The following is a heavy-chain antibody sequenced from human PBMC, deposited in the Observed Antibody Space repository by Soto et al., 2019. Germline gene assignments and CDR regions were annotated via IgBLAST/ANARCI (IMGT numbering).Heavy chain of an antibody. J-gene: IGHJ3*02. CDR3: ARQGVAVAGTFAFDI. CDR2: IIPIFGTA. D-gene: IGHD6-19*01. V-gene: IGHV1-69*13. Sequence: SVKVSCKASGGTFSSYAISWVRQAPGQGLEWMGGIIPIFGTANYAQKFQGRVTITADESTSTAYMELSSLRSEDTAVYYCARQGVAVAGTFAFDIWGQGTMVTVSS. CDR1: GGTFSSYA.